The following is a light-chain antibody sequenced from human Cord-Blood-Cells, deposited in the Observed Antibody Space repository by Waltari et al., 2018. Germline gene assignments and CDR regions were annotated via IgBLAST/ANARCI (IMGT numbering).Light chain of an antibody. CDR1: SSDVGSYNL. J-gene: IGLJ3*02. CDR3: SSYTSSSTWV. Sequence: QSALTQPASVSGSPGQSITISCTGTSSDVGSYNLVSWYQQHQGKAPKPMIYDVSKRPSGVSNRFSGSKSGNTASLTISGLQAEDEADYYCSSYTSSSTWVFGGGTKLTVL. V-gene: IGLV2-14*02. CDR2: DVS.